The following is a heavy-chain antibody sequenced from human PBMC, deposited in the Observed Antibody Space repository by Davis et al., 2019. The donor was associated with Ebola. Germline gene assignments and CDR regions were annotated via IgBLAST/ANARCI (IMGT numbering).Heavy chain of an antibody. Sequence: SETLSLTCTVSGGSISSYYWSWIRQPPGKGLEWIGYIYYSGSTNYNPSLKSRVTMAVDTSKNQFSLKLTSVTTADTAVYYCAYTSLSVATNRYYYFGMDVWGQGTTVTVSS. CDR1: GGSISSYY. CDR2: IYYSGST. CDR3: AYTSLSVATNRYYYFGMDV. V-gene: IGHV4-59*01. J-gene: IGHJ6*02. D-gene: IGHD5-12*01.